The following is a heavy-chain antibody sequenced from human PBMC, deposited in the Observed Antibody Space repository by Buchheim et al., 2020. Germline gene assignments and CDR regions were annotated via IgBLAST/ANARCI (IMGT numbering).Heavy chain of an antibody. J-gene: IGHJ4*02. CDR3: YETLIPRTDC. CDR2: KSCHGSNK. V-gene: IGHV3-30*04. Sequence: IHWVRQAPGKGLEWVAVKSCHGSNKYYAESVKGRFTVSGDNSKKTLYLQMGSLRAEDTIPNTNYETLIPRTDCWGQGTL. D-gene: IGHD3-9*01.